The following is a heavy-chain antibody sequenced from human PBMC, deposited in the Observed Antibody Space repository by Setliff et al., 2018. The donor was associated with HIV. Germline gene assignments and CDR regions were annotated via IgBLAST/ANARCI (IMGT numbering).Heavy chain of an antibody. CDR1: GGSISSGSHY. Sequence: SSETLSLTCTVSGGSISSGSHYWNWVRQSAGKGLEWIGRIYSSGSTNYNPSLNSRVSISVDTSKNQFSLKLNSVTAADTAVYFCAREWLQHTGDDAFDVWGQGTMVTVSS. V-gene: IGHV4-61*02. CDR2: IYSSGST. CDR3: AREWLQHTGDDAFDV. J-gene: IGHJ3*01. D-gene: IGHD5-12*01.